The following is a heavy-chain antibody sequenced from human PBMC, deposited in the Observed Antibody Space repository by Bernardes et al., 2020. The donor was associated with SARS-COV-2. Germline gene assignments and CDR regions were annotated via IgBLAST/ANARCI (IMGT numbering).Heavy chain of an antibody. Sequence: SLRLSCAASGFTFSSFGMHWVRQAPGKGLEWVAFISYDGNNQYYADSVKGRFTISRDNSKNTLYLQMNSLRAEDTAICYCAKDGYYGDYGGIDQWGQGTLVTVSS. V-gene: IGHV3-30*18. J-gene: IGHJ4*02. D-gene: IGHD4-17*01. CDR2: ISYDGNNQ. CDR1: GFTFSSFG. CDR3: AKDGYYGDYGGIDQ.